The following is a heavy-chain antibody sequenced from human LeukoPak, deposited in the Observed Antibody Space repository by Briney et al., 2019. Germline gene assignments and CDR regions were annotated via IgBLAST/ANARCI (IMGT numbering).Heavy chain of an antibody. Sequence: AGGSLRLSCAASGFTFSTYGMHWVRQAPGKGLEWVAFIRYDGSNKYYADSVKGRFTISRDNSKNTLYLQMNSLRAEDTAVYYCARRYYGSGSYYYYYYYMAVWGKGTTVTVSS. CDR2: IRYDGSNK. CDR1: GFTFSTYG. D-gene: IGHD3-10*01. V-gene: IGHV3-30*02. J-gene: IGHJ6*03. CDR3: ARRYYGSGSYYYYYYYMAV.